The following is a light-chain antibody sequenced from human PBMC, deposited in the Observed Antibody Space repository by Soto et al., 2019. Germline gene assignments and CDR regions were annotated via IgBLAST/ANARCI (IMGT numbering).Light chain of an antibody. Sequence: QLVLTQSPSASASLGASVKLTCTLSSGHSNYAIAWHQQQPEKGPRYLMKLNSDGSHSKGDGIPDRFSGPSSGAERYLTISSLQSEDEADYYCQTWGTGNYVVFGGGTKVTVL. CDR2: LNSDGSH. J-gene: IGLJ2*01. CDR3: QTWGTGNYVV. CDR1: SGHSNYA. V-gene: IGLV4-69*01.